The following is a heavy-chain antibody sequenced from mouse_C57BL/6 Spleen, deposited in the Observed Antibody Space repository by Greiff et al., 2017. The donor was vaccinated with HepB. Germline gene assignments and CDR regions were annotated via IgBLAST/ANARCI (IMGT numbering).Heavy chain of an antibody. CDR3: ARTGTVVATWYFDV. CDR2: IDPSDSYT. D-gene: IGHD1-1*01. Sequence: VQLQQPGAELVMPGASVKLSCKASGYTFTSYWMHWVKQRPGQGLEWIGEIDPSDSYTNYNQKFKGKSTLTVDKSSSTAYMQLSSLTSEDSAVYYCARTGTVVATWYFDVWGTGTTVTVSS. J-gene: IGHJ1*03. CDR1: GYTFTSYW. V-gene: IGHV1-69*01.